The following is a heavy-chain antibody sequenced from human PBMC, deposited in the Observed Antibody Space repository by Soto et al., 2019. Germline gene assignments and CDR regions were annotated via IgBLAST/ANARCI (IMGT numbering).Heavy chain of an antibody. Sequence: SGPTLVNPTDTLMLTCSVSDFSLNNARMGVSWIRQSPGKALEWLAHVFSNDEKSYSTSLRSRLTVSKDSSRGQVVLTVTNMDPADTATYFCARSSDSSLQYIYYFDYWGPGIPVTVSS. CDR2: VFSNDEK. V-gene: IGHV2-26*01. CDR3: ARSSDSSLQYIYYFDY. D-gene: IGHD6-19*01. CDR1: DFSLNNARMG. J-gene: IGHJ4*02.